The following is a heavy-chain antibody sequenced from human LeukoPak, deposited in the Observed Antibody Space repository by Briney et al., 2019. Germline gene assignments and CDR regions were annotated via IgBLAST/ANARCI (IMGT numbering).Heavy chain of an antibody. J-gene: IGHJ6*04. CDR2: IWYDGSNK. CDR3: ARGVYGSGKFGGMDV. V-gene: IGHV3-33*01. CDR1: GFTFSSYG. Sequence: GRSLRLSCAASGFTFSSYGMHWVRQAPGKGLEWVAVIWYDGSNKYYADSVKGRFTISRDNSKNTLYLQMNGLRAEDTAVYYCARGVYGSGKFGGMDVWGKGTTVTVSS. D-gene: IGHD3-10*01.